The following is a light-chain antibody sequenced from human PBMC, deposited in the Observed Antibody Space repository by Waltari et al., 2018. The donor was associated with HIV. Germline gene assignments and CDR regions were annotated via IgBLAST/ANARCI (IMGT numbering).Light chain of an antibody. V-gene: IGLV1-40*01. CDR3: QSYDSRLSAWV. CDR1: NSNIGSTYD. CDR2: ANN. J-gene: IGLJ3*02. Sequence: QSVLTQPPSVSGAPGQRVTIPCTGSNSNIGSTYDVHWYQLLPGKAPKLLIYANNNRPSGVTDRFSGSKSGASASLAITGLQAEDEADYSCQSYDSRLSAWVFGGGTKVTVL.